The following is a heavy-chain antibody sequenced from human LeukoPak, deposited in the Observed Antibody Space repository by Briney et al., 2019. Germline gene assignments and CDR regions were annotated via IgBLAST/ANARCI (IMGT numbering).Heavy chain of an antibody. J-gene: IGHJ4*02. CDR2: ISWNSGSI. CDR3: ANRNIGY. CDR1: GFTFDDYA. V-gene: IGHV3-9*01. Sequence: PGRSLRLSCAASGFTFDDYAMHWVRQAPGKGLEWVSGISWNSGSIGYADSVKGRFTISRDNAKNSLYLQMNSLRAEDTALYYCANRNIGYWGQGTLVTVSS. D-gene: IGHD5-12*01.